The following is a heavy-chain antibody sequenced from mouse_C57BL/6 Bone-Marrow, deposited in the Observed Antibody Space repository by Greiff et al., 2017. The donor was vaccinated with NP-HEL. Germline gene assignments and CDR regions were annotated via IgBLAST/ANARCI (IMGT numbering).Heavy chain of an antibody. J-gene: IGHJ1*03. Sequence: VQLQQSGPELVKPGASVKISCKASGYSFTGYYMNWVKQSPEKSLEWIGEINPSTGGTTYNQKFKAKATLTVDKSSSTAYMQLKSLTFEDSAVYYCARSIYYYGHWYFDVWGTGTTVTVSS. D-gene: IGHD1-1*01. CDR2: INPSTGGT. CDR1: GYSFTGYY. CDR3: ARSIYYYGHWYFDV. V-gene: IGHV1-42*01.